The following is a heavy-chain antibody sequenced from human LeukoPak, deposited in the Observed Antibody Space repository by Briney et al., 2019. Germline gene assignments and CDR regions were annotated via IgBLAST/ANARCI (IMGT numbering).Heavy chain of an antibody. CDR2: IYSNNIT. CDR1: GFTVSSNY. Sequence: GGSLRLPCAASGFTVSSNYMTWVRQAPGKGLEWVSVIYSNNITFYADSVKGRFTISRDNSKNTLYLQMNSLRAEDTAMYYCAKGITVMMVAPGYWGQGTLVTVSS. V-gene: IGHV3-53*01. J-gene: IGHJ4*02. CDR3: AKGITVMMVAPGY. D-gene: IGHD3-22*01.